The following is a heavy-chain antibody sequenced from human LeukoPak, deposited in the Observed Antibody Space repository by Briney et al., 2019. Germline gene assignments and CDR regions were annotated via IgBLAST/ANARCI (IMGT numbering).Heavy chain of an antibody. D-gene: IGHD3-10*01. Sequence: GRSLRLSCAASGFTFSSYAMHWVRQAPGKGLEWVAVISYDGSNKYYADSVKGRFTISRDNSKNTLYLQMNSLRAEDTAVYYCARFSGLWFGELFPQSPFDYWGQGTLVTVSS. CDR2: ISYDGSNK. CDR1: GFTFSSYA. V-gene: IGHV3-30-3*01. CDR3: ARFSGLWFGELFPQSPFDY. J-gene: IGHJ4*02.